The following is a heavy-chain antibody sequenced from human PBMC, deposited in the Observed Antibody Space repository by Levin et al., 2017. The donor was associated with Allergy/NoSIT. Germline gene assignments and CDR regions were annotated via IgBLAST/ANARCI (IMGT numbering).Heavy chain of an antibody. J-gene: IGHJ6*02. CDR2: ISQSGST. D-gene: IGHD3-10*02. CDR3: AKINVRGVLIFRGMDV. CDR1: CGSFSGNY. V-gene: IGHV4-34*01. Sequence: PSQTLSLTCAVYCGSFSGNYWTWIRQPPGKGLEWIGEISQSGSTNYNPSLKTRVTISVDTSKNQFSLKLTSVTAAATAVYYCAKINVRGVLIFRGMDVWGQGTTVTVSS.